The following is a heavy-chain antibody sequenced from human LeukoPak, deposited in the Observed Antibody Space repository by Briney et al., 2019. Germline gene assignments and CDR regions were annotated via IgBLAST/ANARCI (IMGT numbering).Heavy chain of an antibody. J-gene: IGHJ4*02. CDR2: INTNTGTP. V-gene: IGHV7-4-1*02. D-gene: IGHD3-22*01. CDR3: ARDPPYYYDSSGRDY. CDR1: GYTLTRYA. Sequence: ASVKVSCKASGYTLTRYAINWVRQAPGQGLEWMGWINTNTGTPTYAQGFTGRFVFSLDTSVSTAYLKITSLKAEDTAVYYCARDPPYYYDSSGRDYWGQGTLVTVSS.